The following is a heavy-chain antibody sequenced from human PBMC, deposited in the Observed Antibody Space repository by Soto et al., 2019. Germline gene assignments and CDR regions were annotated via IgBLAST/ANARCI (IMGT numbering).Heavy chain of an antibody. CDR1: GGSISSSSYY. Sequence: SETLSLTCTVSGGSISSSSYYWGWICQPPGKGLEWIGSIYYSGSTYYNPSLKSRVTISVDTSKNQFSLKLSSVTAADTAVYYCARLENWFDPWGQGTLVTVSS. CDR2: IYYSGST. J-gene: IGHJ5*02. D-gene: IGHD1-1*01. V-gene: IGHV4-39*01. CDR3: ARLENWFDP.